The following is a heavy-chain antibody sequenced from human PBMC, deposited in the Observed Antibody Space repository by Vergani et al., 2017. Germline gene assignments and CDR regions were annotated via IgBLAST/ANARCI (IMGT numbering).Heavy chain of an antibody. V-gene: IGHV3-30*02. CDR2: IRYEGTNS. CDR3: AKDWAPYCSGGSCYGMDV. D-gene: IGHD2-15*01. Sequence: QVQLVESGGGVVQPGGSLRLSCAASGFIFRTFGMHWVRQAPGKGLEWVAFIRYEGTNSYYEKSVKGRFTISRDNSKNTLYLQMNSLRVEDTAVYYCAKDWAPYCSGGSCYGMDVWGQGTTVTVSS. CDR1: GFIFRTFG. J-gene: IGHJ6*02.